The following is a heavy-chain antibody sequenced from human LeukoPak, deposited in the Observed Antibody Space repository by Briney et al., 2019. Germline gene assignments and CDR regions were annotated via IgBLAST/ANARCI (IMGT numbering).Heavy chain of an antibody. CDR1: GGTFSSYA. J-gene: IGHJ6*03. Sequence: ASVKVSCKASGGTFSSYAISWVRQAPGQGLEWMGGIIPIFGTANYAQKFQGRVTITTDESTSTAYMELSSLRSEDTAVYYCARGPVERYYGSGSYPDYYYYMDVWGKGTTVTVSS. V-gene: IGHV1-69*05. CDR3: ARGPVERYYGSGSYPDYYYYMDV. CDR2: IIPIFGTA. D-gene: IGHD3-10*01.